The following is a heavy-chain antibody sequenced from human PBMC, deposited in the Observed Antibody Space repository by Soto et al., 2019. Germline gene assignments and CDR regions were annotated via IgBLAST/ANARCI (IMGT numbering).Heavy chain of an antibody. J-gene: IGHJ6*02. V-gene: IGHV6-1*01. D-gene: IGHD1-26*01. CDR2: TYYRSKWYN. CDR3: SKQNGNSGTYDGLDL. Sequence: PSQTLSLTCVISGDSVSSNSAAWNWIRQSPSRGLEWLGRTYYRSKWYNDSAVSVRSRITVIPDTSKNQFSLQLNSVTPEDTAVNYCSKQNGNSGTYDGLDLWGQGDKVPVFS. CDR1: GDSVSSNSAA.